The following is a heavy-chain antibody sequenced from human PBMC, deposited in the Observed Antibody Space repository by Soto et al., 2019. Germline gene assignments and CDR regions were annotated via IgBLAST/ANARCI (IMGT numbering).Heavy chain of an antibody. D-gene: IGHD6-6*01. CDR1: GFTFSNYA. Sequence: PGGSLRLSCAASGFTFSNYAMHWVRQAPGKGLEWVAVIWFDGSNGYYVDSVKGRFTISRDNSKHTLYLQMNSLRAEDTAIYYCAKDRPPIEVRPGGMDVWGQGTSVTVSS. CDR3: AKDRPPIEVRPGGMDV. V-gene: IGHV3-33*06. CDR2: IWFDGSNG. J-gene: IGHJ6*02.